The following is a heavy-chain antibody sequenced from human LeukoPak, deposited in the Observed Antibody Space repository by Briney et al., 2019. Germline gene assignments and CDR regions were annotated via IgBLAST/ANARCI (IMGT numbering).Heavy chain of an antibody. D-gene: IGHD3-22*01. J-gene: IGHJ3*02. CDR1: GGSISSGSYY. CDR3: ARESGLDYDSSGYYYHPGAFDI. CDR2: IYTSGST. Sequence: SQTLSLTCTVSGGSISSGSYYWSWIRQPAGKGLEWIGRIYTSGSTNYNPSLKSQVTISVDTSKNQFSLKLSSVTAADTAVYYCARESGLDYDSSGYYYHPGAFDIWGQGTMVTVSS. V-gene: IGHV4-61*02.